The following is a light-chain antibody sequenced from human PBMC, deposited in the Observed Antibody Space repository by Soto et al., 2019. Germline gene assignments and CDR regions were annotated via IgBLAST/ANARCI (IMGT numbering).Light chain of an antibody. Sequence: DIQMTQAPSSLSASVGDRVTITCRARQDISTYLAWYQQKPGKVPKLLISAAYTLQSGVPPRFSGSGSGTDFTLTISSLQPEDVATYYCQKSDNAPLTFGGGTKVEIK. CDR3: QKSDNAPLT. J-gene: IGKJ4*01. CDR1: QDISTY. V-gene: IGKV1-27*01. CDR2: AAY.